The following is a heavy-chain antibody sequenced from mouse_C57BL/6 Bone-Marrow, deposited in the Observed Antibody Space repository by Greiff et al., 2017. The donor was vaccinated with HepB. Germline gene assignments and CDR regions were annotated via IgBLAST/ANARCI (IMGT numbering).Heavy chain of an antibody. V-gene: IGHV1-72*01. CDR3: ARWRGYGYDGGDYAMDY. CDR1: GYTFTSYW. Sequence: VKLQQSGAELVKPGASVKLSCKASGYTFTSYWMHWVKQRPGRGLEWIGRIDPNSGGTKYNEKFKSKATLTVDKPSSTAYMQLSSLTSEDSAVYYCARWRGYGYDGGDYAMDYWGQGTSVTVSS. J-gene: IGHJ4*01. CDR2: IDPNSGGT. D-gene: IGHD2-2*01.